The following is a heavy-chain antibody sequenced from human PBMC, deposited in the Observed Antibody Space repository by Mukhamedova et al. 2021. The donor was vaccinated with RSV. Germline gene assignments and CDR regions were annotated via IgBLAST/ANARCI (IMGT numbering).Heavy chain of an antibody. CDR2: IYSDGTT. J-gene: IGHJ4*02. CDR3: AKARGWYGMGFFDY. D-gene: IGHD6-19*01. Sequence: VRQAPGKGLEWVSVIYSDGTTFYADSVKGRFTISRDNSKNTLYLQMNSLRVEDTAIYYCAKARGWYGMGFFDYWGQGSLVTVSS. V-gene: IGHV3-53*01.